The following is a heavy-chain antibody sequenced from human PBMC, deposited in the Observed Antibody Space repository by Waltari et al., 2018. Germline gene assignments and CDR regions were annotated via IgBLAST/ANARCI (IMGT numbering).Heavy chain of an antibody. CDR3: ARGKGHSSGYYYANYYFDY. J-gene: IGHJ4*02. V-gene: IGHV4-34*01. Sequence: QVQLQQWGAGLLKPSETLSLTCAVYGGSFSGYYWSWIRQPPGKGLEWIGEINDSGSTNYNPSVKSRVNISVDTAKNQFSLKLSSVTAADTAVYYCARGKGHSSGYYYANYYFDYWGQGTLVTVSS. CDR2: INDSGST. D-gene: IGHD3-22*01. CDR1: GGSFSGYY.